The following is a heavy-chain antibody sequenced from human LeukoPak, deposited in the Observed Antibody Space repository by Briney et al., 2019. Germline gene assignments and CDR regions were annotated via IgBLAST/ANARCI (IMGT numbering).Heavy chain of an antibody. D-gene: IGHD6-19*01. Sequence: SETLSLTCAVYGGSFSGYYWSWIRQPPGKGLEWIGEINHSGSTNYNPSLKSRVTISVDTSKNQFSLKLSSVTAADTAVYYCARAGGSRWRPAHWNWFDPWGQGTLVTVSS. CDR3: ARAGGSRWRPAHWNWFDP. V-gene: IGHV4-34*01. J-gene: IGHJ5*02. CDR1: GGSFSGYY. CDR2: INHSGST.